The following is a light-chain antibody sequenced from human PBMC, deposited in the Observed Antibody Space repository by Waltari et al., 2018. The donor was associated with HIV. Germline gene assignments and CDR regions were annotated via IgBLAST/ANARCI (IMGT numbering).Light chain of an antibody. Sequence: QSALTQPPSASGSPGQSVTISCTGTSSDVGGYQYVHWYQQHPGKAPKLMIYDVSKRPSGVPERFSGSKSGNTASQTVSGLQAEDEADYYCSSYAGSNNWVVFGGGTKLTVL. CDR1: SSDVGGYQY. CDR3: SSYAGSNNWVV. CDR2: DVS. J-gene: IGLJ2*01. V-gene: IGLV2-8*01.